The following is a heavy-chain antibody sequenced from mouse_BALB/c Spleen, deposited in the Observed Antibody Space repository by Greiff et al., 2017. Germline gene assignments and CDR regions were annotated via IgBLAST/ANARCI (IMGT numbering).Heavy chain of an antibody. V-gene: IGHV1S81*02. CDR1: GYTFTSYY. CDR3: ARNYRYEFAY. J-gene: IGHJ3*01. Sequence: QVQLQQSGAELVKPGASVKLSCKASGYTFTSYYMYWVKQRPGQGLEWIGEINPSNGGTNFNEKFKSKATLTVDKSSSTAYMQLSSLTSEDSAVYYCARNYRYEFAYWGQGTLVTVSA. CDR2: INPSNGGT. D-gene: IGHD2-14*01.